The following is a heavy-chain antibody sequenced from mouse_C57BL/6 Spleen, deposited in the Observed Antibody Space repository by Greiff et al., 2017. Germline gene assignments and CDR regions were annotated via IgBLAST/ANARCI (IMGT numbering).Heavy chain of an antibody. CDR2: IHPNSGST. CDR3: ARYDYDGYFDV. Sequence: VQLHQPGAELVKPGASVKLSCKASGYTFTSYWMHWVKQRPGQGLEWIGMIHPNSGSTNYNEKFKSKATLTVDKSSSTAYMQLSSLTSEDSAVYYCARYDYDGYFDVWGTGTTVTVSS. V-gene: IGHV1-64*01. D-gene: IGHD2-4*01. J-gene: IGHJ1*03. CDR1: GYTFTSYW.